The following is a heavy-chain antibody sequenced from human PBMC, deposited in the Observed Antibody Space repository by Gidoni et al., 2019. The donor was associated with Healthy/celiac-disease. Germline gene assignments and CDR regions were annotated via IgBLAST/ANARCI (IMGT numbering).Heavy chain of an antibody. CDR2: ISYDGSNK. CDR1: GFTFSSYA. Sequence: QVQLVESGGGVVQPGRSLSLSCAASGFTFSSYALHWVRQAPGKGLEWVAVISYDGSNKYYADSVKGRFTISRDNSKNTLYLQMNSLRAEDTAVYYCARENSGWFGRVSYYYGMDVWGQGTTVTVSS. V-gene: IGHV3-30-3*01. D-gene: IGHD6-19*01. CDR3: ARENSGWFGRVSYYYGMDV. J-gene: IGHJ6*02.